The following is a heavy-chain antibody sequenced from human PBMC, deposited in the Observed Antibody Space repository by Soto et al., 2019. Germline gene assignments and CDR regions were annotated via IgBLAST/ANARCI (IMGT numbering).Heavy chain of an antibody. CDR2: IYYSGST. V-gene: IGHV4-59*08. CDR3: ARHSNCSGGSCYSGLDY. Sequence: VQLQESGPGLVKPSETLSLTCTVSGGSISSYYWSWIRQPPGKGLEWIGYIYYSGSTNYNPSLKSRVTISVDTSKNQFSLKLSSVTAADTAVYYCARHSNCSGGSCYSGLDYWGQGTLVTVSS. J-gene: IGHJ4*02. D-gene: IGHD2-15*01. CDR1: GGSISSYY.